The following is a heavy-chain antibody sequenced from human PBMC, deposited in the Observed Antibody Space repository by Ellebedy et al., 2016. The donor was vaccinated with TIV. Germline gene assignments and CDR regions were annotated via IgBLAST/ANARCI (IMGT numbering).Heavy chain of an antibody. J-gene: IGHJ4*02. CDR3: ARVPETGGYFDY. CDR1: GYTFTSCG. D-gene: IGHD1-1*01. CDR2: ISAYNGNT. V-gene: IGHV1-18*04. Sequence: ASVKVSXXASGYTFTSCGISWVRQAPGQGLEWMGWISAYNGNTNYAQKLQGRVTMTRDTSTSTVYMELSSLRSEDTAVYYCARVPETGGYFDYWGQGTLVTVSS.